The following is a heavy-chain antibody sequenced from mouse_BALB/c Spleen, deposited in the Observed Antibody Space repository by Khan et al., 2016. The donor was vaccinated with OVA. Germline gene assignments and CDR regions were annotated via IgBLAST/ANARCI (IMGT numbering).Heavy chain of an antibody. CDR2: IWGDGNT. CDR1: GFSLTSYG. CDR3: AKWGDGSTYAMDY. Sequence: QVQLKESGPGLVAPSQSLSITCTVSGFSLTSYGVNWVRQPPGKGLEWLGVIWGDGNTNYHSALISRLSISKDNSKSQVFLKLNSLQPDDTATYYCAKWGDGSTYAMDYWGQGTSVTVSS. D-gene: IGHD2-3*01. J-gene: IGHJ4*01. V-gene: IGHV2-3*01.